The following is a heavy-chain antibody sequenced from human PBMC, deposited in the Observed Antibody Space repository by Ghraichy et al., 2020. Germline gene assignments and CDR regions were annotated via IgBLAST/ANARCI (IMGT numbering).Heavy chain of an antibody. V-gene: IGHV3-7*03. CDR1: GFKFINYW. CDR3: ARDRGNSWLGD. J-gene: IGHJ4*02. CDR2: INENGIED. D-gene: IGHD3-10*01. Sequence: GGSLRLSCRASGFKFINYWMSWVRQAPGKGLEWVANINENGIEDRYVDAVKGRFTISRDNAKNSIFLQMNNLRADDTAVYYCARDRGNSWLGDWGQGTPVTVSS.